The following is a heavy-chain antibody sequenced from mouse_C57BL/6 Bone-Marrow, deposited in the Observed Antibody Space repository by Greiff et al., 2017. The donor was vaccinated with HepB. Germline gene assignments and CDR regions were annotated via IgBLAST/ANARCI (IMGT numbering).Heavy chain of an antibody. D-gene: IGHD6-2*01. Sequence: EVQLQESGGGLVKPGGSLKLSCAASGFTFSSYAMSWVRQTPEKRLEWVATISDGGSYTYYPDNVKGRFTISRDNAKNNLYLQMSHLKSEDTAMYYCAVSGPYYAMDYWGQGTSVTVSS. CDR1: GFTFSSYA. V-gene: IGHV5-4*01. J-gene: IGHJ4*01. CDR2: ISDGGSYT. CDR3: AVSGPYYAMDY.